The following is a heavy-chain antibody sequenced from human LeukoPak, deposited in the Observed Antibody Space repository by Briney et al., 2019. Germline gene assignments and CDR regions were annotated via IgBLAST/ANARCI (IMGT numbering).Heavy chain of an antibody. CDR1: GFTVSSNY. J-gene: IGHJ3*02. CDR3: ARDTLLGSAHAFDI. V-gene: IGHV3-53*01. Sequence: GGSLRLSCAASGFTVSSNYMSWVRQAPGKGLEWVSVIYSGGSTYYADSVKGRFTISRDNSKNTLYLQMNSLRAEDTAVYYCARDTLLGSAHAFDIWSQGTMVTVSS. D-gene: IGHD1-26*01. CDR2: IYSGGST.